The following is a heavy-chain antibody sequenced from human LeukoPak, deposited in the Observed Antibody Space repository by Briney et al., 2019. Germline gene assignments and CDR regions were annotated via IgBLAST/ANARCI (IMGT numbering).Heavy chain of an antibody. Sequence: GGSLRLSCVTSGFSFSNYVMHWVRQAPGKGLEWAAVISHDASEKYYADPVKGRFTISRDNSKNTLYLQMNSLRVEDTAVYYCAKGVYGSRSTSLADVWGQGTLVTVSS. J-gene: IGHJ4*02. D-gene: IGHD3-10*01. CDR3: AKGVYGSRSTSLADV. CDR2: ISHDASEK. CDR1: GFSFSNYV. V-gene: IGHV3-30*18.